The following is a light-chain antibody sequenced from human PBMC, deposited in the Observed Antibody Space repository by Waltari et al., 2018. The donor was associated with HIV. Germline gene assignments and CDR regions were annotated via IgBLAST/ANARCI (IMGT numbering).Light chain of an antibody. CDR3: QQLKTYPVT. CDR2: AVS. CDR1: QAVGSY. V-gene: IGKV1-9*01. Sequence: IQLTQSPSFLSASVGDRVRITCRATQAVGSYLAWYQKKPGKAPNLLIYAVSVLQSGFPSRFSGSGSVTEFTLTISGLQPEDLATCYCQQLKTYPVTFGGGTKVDSK. J-gene: IGKJ4*01.